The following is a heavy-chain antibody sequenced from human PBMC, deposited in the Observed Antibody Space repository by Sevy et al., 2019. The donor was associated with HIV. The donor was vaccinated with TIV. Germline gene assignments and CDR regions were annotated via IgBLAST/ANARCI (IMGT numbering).Heavy chain of an antibody. CDR3: VRVRITGAPYYFYGMDL. J-gene: IGHJ6*02. CDR1: GFIFSSHW. Sequence: GESLKISCAASGFIFSSHWMHWVRQAPGKGLMWVSRIKGDGSSRSYADSVEGRFTISRDNAKNTLYLQMNSLRADDTAVYYCVRVRITGAPYYFYGMDLWGQGTTVTVSS. V-gene: IGHV3-74*01. D-gene: IGHD1-20*01. CDR2: IKGDGSSR.